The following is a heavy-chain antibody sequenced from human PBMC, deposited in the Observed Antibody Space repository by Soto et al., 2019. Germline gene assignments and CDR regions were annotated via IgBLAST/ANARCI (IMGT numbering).Heavy chain of an antibody. CDR1: GFTFSSYS. J-gene: IGHJ6*02. Sequence: GGSLRLSCAASGFTFSSYSMNWVRQAPGKGLEWVSSISSSSSHIYYADSVKGRFTISRDNAKNSLYLQMNSLRAEDTAVYYCARGRDSSETYYYYGMDVWGQGTTVTVSS. CDR3: ARGRDSSETYYYYGMDV. V-gene: IGHV3-21*01. D-gene: IGHD6-25*01. CDR2: ISSSSSHI.